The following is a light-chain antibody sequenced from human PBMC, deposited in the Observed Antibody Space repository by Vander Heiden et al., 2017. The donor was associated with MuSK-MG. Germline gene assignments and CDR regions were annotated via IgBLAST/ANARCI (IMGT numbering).Light chain of an antibody. V-gene: IGLV3-19*01. Sequence: SSELTQDPAVSVALGPTVRITCQGDSLRSYYASWYQQKPGQAPVLVIYGKNNRPSGIPDRFSGSSSGNTASLTITGAQAEDEADYYCNSRDSSGNLVVFGGGTKLTVL. J-gene: IGLJ2*01. CDR2: GKN. CDR1: SLRSYY. CDR3: NSRDSSGNLVV.